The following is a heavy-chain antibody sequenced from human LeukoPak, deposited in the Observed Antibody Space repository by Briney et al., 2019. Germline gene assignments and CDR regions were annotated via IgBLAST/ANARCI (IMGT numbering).Heavy chain of an antibody. CDR3: AKCGEQLVPYYYYYYMDV. V-gene: IGHV3-23*01. CDR1: GFTFIRYA. D-gene: IGHD6-6*01. Sequence: GGSLRLSCAAPGFTFIRYAMTWFRQAPGKGLKGVSAISGSGGSTYYADSVKGRFTISRDNSKNTLYLQMNSLRAEDTAVYYCAKCGEQLVPYYYYYYMDVWGKGTTVTVSS. CDR2: ISGSGGST. J-gene: IGHJ6*03.